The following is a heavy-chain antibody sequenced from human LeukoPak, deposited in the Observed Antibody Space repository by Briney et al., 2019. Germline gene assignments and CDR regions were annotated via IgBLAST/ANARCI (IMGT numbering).Heavy chain of an antibody. J-gene: IGHJ4*02. CDR2: ISGSGGST. V-gene: IGHV3-23*01. CDR1: GFTFSNYA. CDR3: AQSGGCCCFDY. Sequence: GGSLRLSCAASGFTFSNYAMSWVRQAPGKGLEWVSAISGSGGSTYHADSVKGRFTISRDNSKNTLYLQMNSLTAEDTAVYYCAQSGGCCCFDYWGQGTLVTVAS. D-gene: IGHD2-15*01.